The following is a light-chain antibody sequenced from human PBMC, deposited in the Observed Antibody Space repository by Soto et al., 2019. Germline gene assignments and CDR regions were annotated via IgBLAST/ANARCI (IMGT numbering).Light chain of an antibody. J-gene: IGKJ5*01. CDR1: QDIAGY. Sequence: IEMTQPPPPVSASVGDRATITFRASQDIAGYLAWYQHKAGRTPELLIHRASRLQSGVPARFSGSGSGTDFTLSINSLQPEDFETYYCQQDYSFPITFGQGTRVEIK. CDR2: RAS. V-gene: IGKV1D-12*01. CDR3: QQDYSFPIT.